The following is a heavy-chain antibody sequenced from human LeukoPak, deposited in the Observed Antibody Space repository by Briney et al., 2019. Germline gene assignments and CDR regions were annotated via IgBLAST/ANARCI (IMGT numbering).Heavy chain of an antibody. CDR1: GFTFSSHN. J-gene: IGHJ3*01. CDR2: IRSTIYGGTT. CDR3: TRDYPASFDV. Sequence: GGSLRLSCAASGFTFSSHNMNWVRQAPGKGLEWLGFIRSTIYGGTTDYAASVKGRFTISRDDSKSIAYLQMNSLKTEDTAMYYCTRDYPASFDVWGQGTLVTVSS. V-gene: IGHV3-49*04.